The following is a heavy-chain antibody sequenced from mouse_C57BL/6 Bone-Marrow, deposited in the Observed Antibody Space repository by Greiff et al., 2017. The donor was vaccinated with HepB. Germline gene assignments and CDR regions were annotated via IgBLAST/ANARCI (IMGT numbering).Heavy chain of an antibody. CDR2: ISTYYGDA. V-gene: IGHV1-67*01. J-gene: IGHJ1*03. CDR3: ARGEITTVVAYRWYFDV. D-gene: IGHD1-1*01. Sequence: VQGVESGPELVRPGVSVKISCKGSGYTFTDYAMHWVKQSHAKSLEWIGVISTYYGDASYNQKFKDKATMTVDKSSSTAYMELARLTSEDSAVYYCARGEITTVVAYRWYFDVWGTGTTVTVSS. CDR1: GYTFTDYA.